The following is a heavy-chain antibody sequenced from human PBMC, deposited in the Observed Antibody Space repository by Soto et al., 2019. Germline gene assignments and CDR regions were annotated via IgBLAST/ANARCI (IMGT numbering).Heavy chain of an antibody. V-gene: IGHV1-18*01. CDR1: GDTFTNFG. J-gene: IGHJ5*02. D-gene: IGHD3-10*01. CDR3: ARVVRGVVNCFDP. Sequence: HLVQSGPEVKKPGASITVSCKTSGDTFTNFGLSWVRQAPGQGLEWMGWIATYNSNRNYAQKFQGMLTLTTDTSTSTAYMELKNLGYDDTAVYYCARVVRGVVNCFDPWGQGTLVTVSS. CDR2: IATYNSNR.